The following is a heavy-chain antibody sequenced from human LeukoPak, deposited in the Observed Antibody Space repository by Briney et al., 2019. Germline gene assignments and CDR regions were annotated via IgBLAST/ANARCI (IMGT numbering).Heavy chain of an antibody. V-gene: IGHV4-59*08. CDR2: IYYSGST. J-gene: IGHJ6*02. CDR1: GGSISSYY. Sequence: SETLSLTCTVSGGSISSYYWSWIRQPPGKGLEWIGYIYYSGSTNYNPSLKSRVTISVDTSKNQFSLKLSSVTAADTAVYYCARHNGRDSITGMDVWGQGTTVTVSS. CDR3: ARHNGRDSITGMDV. D-gene: IGHD5-12*01.